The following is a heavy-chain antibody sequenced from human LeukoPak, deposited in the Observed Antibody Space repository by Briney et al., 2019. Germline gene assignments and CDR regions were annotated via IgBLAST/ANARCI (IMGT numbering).Heavy chain of an antibody. CDR2: ISSSSSTI. Sequence: GGSLRLSCAASGFTFSSYSMNWVRQAPGKGLEWVSYISSSSSTIYYADSVKGRFRISRDNAKSSLDLEMSSLRAEDTAVYYCARAMSTFGGVRNYFDSWGQGSLVTVSS. D-gene: IGHD3-16*01. CDR1: GFTFSSYS. J-gene: IGHJ4*02. V-gene: IGHV3-48*04. CDR3: ARAMSTFGGVRNYFDS.